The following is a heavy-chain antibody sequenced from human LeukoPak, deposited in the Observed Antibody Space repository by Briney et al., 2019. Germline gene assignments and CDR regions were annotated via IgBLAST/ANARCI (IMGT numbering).Heavy chain of an antibody. V-gene: IGHV1-69*13. J-gene: IGHJ4*02. D-gene: IGHD3-3*01. CDR3: ARVLLEWLLIDY. CDR2: IIPIFGTA. Sequence: AASVKVSCKASGGTFSSNAISWVRQAPGQGLEWMGGIIPIFGTANYAQKFQGRVTITADESTSTAYMELSSLRSEDTAVYYCARVLLEWLLIDYWGQGTLVTVSS. CDR1: GGTFSSNA.